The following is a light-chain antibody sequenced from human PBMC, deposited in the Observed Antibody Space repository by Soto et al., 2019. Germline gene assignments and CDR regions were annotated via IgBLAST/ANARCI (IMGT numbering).Light chain of an antibody. J-gene: IGLJ1*01. V-gene: IGLV2-14*03. CDR3: SSFTGSTSDV. Sequence: QSALTQPASVSGSPGQSVTISCTGTSSEVGGYNYVSWYQQHPGKVPKLMVYDVSDRPSGVSNRFSGSKSGTTASLTISGLQGGDEADYYGSSFTGSTSDVFGSGTKVTVL. CDR2: DVS. CDR1: SSEVGGYNY.